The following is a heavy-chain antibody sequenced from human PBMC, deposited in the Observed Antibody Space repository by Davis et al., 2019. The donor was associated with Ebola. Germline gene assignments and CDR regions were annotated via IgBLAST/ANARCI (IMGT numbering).Heavy chain of an antibody. J-gene: IGHJ4*02. Sequence: ESLKISCKCSGYSFTSYCIGSVRQMPEKGLGCMGIIYPADSDTRYSPSFKGQVTISADKSISTAYLQWSSLKASDNAMYYCARHGSRRWLQTDYWGQGTLVNVSS. CDR1: GYSFTSYC. CDR2: IYPADSDT. CDR3: ARHGSRRWLQTDY. V-gene: IGHV5-51*01. D-gene: IGHD5-24*01.